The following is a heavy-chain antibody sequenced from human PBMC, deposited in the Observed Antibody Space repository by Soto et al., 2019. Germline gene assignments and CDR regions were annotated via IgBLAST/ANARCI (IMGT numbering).Heavy chain of an antibody. V-gene: IGHV4-39*01. J-gene: IGHJ4*02. CDR1: GGSISSSRYY. D-gene: IGHD3-16*01. CDR2: IFYSGST. CDR3: ASSIRGSYFDY. Sequence: QLQLQESGPGLVKPSETLSLTCTVSGGSISSSRYYWGWIRQPPGKGLEWIGNIFYSGSTYYNPSLKSRVTISVDTSKSQFSLKLRSVTAADTAVYYCASSIRGSYFDYRGQGTLVTVSS.